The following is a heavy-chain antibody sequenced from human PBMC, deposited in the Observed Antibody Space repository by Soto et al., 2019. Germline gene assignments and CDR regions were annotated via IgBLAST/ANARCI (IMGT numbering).Heavy chain of an antibody. J-gene: IGHJ6*02. CDR1: GFTFSSYG. V-gene: IGHV3-21*04. Sequence: GGSLRLSCAASGFTFSSYGMTWVRQVPGKGLEWVSGIYRRGSYTNYADSVKGRFAISRDNAKNSLYLQMNSLRAEDTAVYYCARELDGIDVWGQGTTVTVSS. CDR3: ARELDGIDV. CDR2: IYRRGSYT.